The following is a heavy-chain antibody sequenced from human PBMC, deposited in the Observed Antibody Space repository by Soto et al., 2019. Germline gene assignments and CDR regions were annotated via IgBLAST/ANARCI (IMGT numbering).Heavy chain of an antibody. CDR1: GDSVSGNSAA. Sequence: SQTLSLTCAISGDSVSGNSAAWNWIRQSPSRGLEWLGRTYYRSRWYNDYAVSVKSRITVTPDTSKNQFSLHLNSVTPEDTAVYYCATEFPYYVSSDSYLDYWGQGALVTVSP. D-gene: IGHD3-16*01. J-gene: IGHJ4*02. CDR3: ATEFPYYVSSDSYLDY. V-gene: IGHV6-1*01. CDR2: TYYRSRWYN.